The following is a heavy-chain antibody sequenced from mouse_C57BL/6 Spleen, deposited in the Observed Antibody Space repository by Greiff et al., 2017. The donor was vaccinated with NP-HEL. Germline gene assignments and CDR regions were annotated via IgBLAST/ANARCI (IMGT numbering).Heavy chain of an antibody. J-gene: IGHJ4*01. D-gene: IGHD6-5*01. Sequence: EVKLMESGGGLVQPGGSLSLSCAASGFTFTDYYMSWVRQPPGKALEWLGFIRNKANGYTTEYSASVKGRFTISRDNSQSILYLQMNALRAEDSATYYCASQSPYYAMDYWGQGTSVTVSS. CDR1: GFTFTDYY. V-gene: IGHV7-3*01. CDR3: ASQSPYYAMDY. CDR2: IRNKANGYTT.